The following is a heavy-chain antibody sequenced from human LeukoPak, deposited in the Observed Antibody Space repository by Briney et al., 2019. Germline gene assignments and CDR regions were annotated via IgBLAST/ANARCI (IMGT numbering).Heavy chain of an antibody. CDR3: ASSGYYLLGWLDP. D-gene: IGHD3-22*01. CDR2: TSSSDAGT. J-gene: IGHJ5*02. V-gene: IGHV3-23*01. CDR1: GFALSSYA. Sequence: GGSLRLSCAASGFALSSYAMSWVRQAPGKGLEWVSATSSSDAGTYHAESVRGRFTISRDNSKNTLYLQTNSLRAEDTAVYYCASSGYYLLGWLDPWGQGTLVTVSS.